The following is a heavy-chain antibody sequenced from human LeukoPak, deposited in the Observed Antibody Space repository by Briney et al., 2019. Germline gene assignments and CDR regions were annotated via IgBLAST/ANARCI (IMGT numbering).Heavy chain of an antibody. Sequence: HPGGSLRLSCAASGFTFSTYAMSWVRQAPGKGLEWVSSISGSGGSTYYADSAKGRFTISRENSRNTLYLQMNSLRAEDTAVCYCAKGGGGSCYSYSNYWGQGTLVTVSS. V-gene: IGHV3-23*01. CDR3: AKGGGGSCYSYSNY. CDR1: GFTFSTYA. CDR2: ISGSGGST. J-gene: IGHJ4*02. D-gene: IGHD2-15*01.